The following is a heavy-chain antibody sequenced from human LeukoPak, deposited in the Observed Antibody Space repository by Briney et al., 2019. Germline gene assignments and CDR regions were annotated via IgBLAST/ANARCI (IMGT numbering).Heavy chain of an antibody. D-gene: IGHD1-26*01. J-gene: IGHJ4*02. CDR2: IGIRGDT. V-gene: IGHV3-13*01. Sequence: GGSLRLSCAASGFTFIDYDMHWVRQVIGKGLEWVSAIGIRGDTHYSGSVKGRFTISRENAESSLYLQMNSLRAEDTAVYYCAREHTSGTYYIDYWGQGTLVTVSS. CDR3: AREHTSGTYYIDY. CDR1: GFTFIDYD.